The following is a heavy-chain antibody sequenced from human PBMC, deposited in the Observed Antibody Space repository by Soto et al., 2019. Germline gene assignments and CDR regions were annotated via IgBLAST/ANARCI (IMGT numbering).Heavy chain of an antibody. D-gene: IGHD3-3*01. CDR2: TSGAGYTT. J-gene: IGHJ5*02. Sequence: EVQLLESGGGSVQPGGALRLSCAASGLAAGKAREWISATSGAGYTTYYADSVKGRFTISRDTSTSTLYLQMSGLRAEDTAVYYCTQYLSTWRGLGLGHWGQGALVPVSS. CDR1: G. CDR3: TQYLSTWRGLGLGH. V-gene: IGHV3-23*01.